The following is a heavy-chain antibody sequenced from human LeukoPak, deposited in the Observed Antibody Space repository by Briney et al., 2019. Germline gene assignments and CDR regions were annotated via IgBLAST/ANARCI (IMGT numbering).Heavy chain of an antibody. J-gene: IGHJ5*02. D-gene: IGHD3-10*01. V-gene: IGHV4-39*07. CDR2: IYYSGNT. CDR3: ARDTLRITMVRGAQKFDP. Sequence: SETLSLTCTVSGVSISSNSYWGWIRQPPGKGLEWIGSIYYSGNTYYNASLKSQVSISIDTSKNQFSLKLSSVTAADTAVYYCARDTLRITMVRGAQKFDPWGQGTLVTVSS. CDR1: GVSISSNSY.